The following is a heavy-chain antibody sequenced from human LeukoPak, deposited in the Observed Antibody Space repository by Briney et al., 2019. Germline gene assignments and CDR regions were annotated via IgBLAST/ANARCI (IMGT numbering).Heavy chain of an antibody. CDR3: ARVGYYDFWSGYYPYYFDY. Sequence: SETLSLTCTVSGGSISSGGYYWSWIRQHPGKGLEWIGYIYYSGSTYYNPSLKSRVTISVDTSKNQFSLKLSSVTAADTAVYYCARVGYYDFWSGYYPYYFDYWGQGTTVTVSS. V-gene: IGHV4-31*03. J-gene: IGHJ4*03. D-gene: IGHD3-3*01. CDR1: GGSISSGGYY. CDR2: IYYSGST.